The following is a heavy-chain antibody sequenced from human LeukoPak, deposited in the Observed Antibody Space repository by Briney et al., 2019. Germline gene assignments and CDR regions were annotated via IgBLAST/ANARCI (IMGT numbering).Heavy chain of an antibody. CDR1: GFTFSSYA. D-gene: IGHD4-17*01. CDR3: AYGDYEIGDGLVDY. V-gene: IGHV3-30-3*01. J-gene: IGHJ4*02. CDR2: ISYDGSNK. Sequence: GGSLRLSCAASGFTFSSYAMHWVRQAPGKGLEWVAVISYDGSNKYYADSVKGRFTISRDNAKNSLYLQMNSLRAEDTAVYYCAYGDYEIGDGLVDYWGQGTLVTVSS.